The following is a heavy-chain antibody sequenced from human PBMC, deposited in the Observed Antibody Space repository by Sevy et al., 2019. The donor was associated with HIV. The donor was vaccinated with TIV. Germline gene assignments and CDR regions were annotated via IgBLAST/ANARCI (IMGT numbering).Heavy chain of an antibody. Sequence: GGSLRLSCAASGFTFSSYAMHWVRQAPGKGLEWVAVISYDGRNKYYADSVKGRVTISRKNSKNTLYLQMNSLIAEDTAVYYCARDKTVTTAYYYYGMDVWGQGTTVTVSS. D-gene: IGHD4-17*01. CDR1: GFTFSSYA. CDR2: ISYDGRNK. J-gene: IGHJ6*02. CDR3: ARDKTVTTAYYYYGMDV. V-gene: IGHV3-30*04.